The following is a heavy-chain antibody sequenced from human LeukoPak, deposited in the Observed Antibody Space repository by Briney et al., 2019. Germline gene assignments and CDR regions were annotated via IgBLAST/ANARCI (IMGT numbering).Heavy chain of an antibody. CDR2: ISSSGSTI. Sequence: GGSLRLSCAASGFTFSNYEMNWVRQAPGKGLEWVSYISSSGSTIYYADSVKGRFTISRDNAKNSLYLQMNSQRAEDTAVYYCAQIYTYGSSQFDYWGQGTLVTVSS. CDR1: GFTFSNYE. J-gene: IGHJ4*02. CDR3: AQIYTYGSSQFDY. V-gene: IGHV3-48*03. D-gene: IGHD5-18*01.